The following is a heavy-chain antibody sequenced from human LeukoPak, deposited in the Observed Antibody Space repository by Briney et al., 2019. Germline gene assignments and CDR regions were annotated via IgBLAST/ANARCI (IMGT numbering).Heavy chain of an antibody. D-gene: IGHD6-13*01. CDR1: GFSFSNYN. V-gene: IGHV3-21*01. CDR3: ASGGYSSSWYPIFAFDI. CDR2: ISSTGSYI. J-gene: IGHJ3*02. Sequence: PGGSLRLSCAASGFSFSNYNMNWVRQAPGKGLEWVSSISSTGSYIYYADSLKGRFTISRDNAKNSMYLQMNSLRAEDTAVYYCASGGYSSSWYPIFAFDIWGQGTMVTVSS.